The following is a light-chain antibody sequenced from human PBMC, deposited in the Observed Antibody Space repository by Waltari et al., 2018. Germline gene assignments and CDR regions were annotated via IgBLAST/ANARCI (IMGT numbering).Light chain of an antibody. CDR2: ATS. V-gene: IGKV3-20*01. J-gene: IGKJ1*01. Sequence: EIVLTQSPGALSLSPGETATISCRASQSIGRTIAWYQQKPGQAPRLLIYATSTRATGIPDRFSGSGSETDFSLTIYRLEPEDFAVYYCQHYVRLPVTFGQGTKVEIK. CDR1: QSIGRT. CDR3: QHYVRLPVT.